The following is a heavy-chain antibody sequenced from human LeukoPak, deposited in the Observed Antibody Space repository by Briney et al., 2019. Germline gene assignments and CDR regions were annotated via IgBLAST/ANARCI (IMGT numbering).Heavy chain of an antibody. D-gene: IGHD1-1*01. V-gene: IGHV3-21*01. CDR2: ISGSNSYI. CDR1: GFTFSSYT. J-gene: IGHJ4*02. CDR3: ARALTTLTYEGY. Sequence: GGSLRLSCAASGFTFSSYTMHWIRQAPGKGLEWVSSISGSNSYIFYADSVKGRFTVSRDNAKDSLYLQMNSLRAEDTAVYHCARALTTLTYEGYWGQGTLVTVSS.